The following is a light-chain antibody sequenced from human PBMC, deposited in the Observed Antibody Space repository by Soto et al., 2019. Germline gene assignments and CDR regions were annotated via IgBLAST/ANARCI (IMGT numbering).Light chain of an antibody. J-gene: IGLJ3*02. CDR3: SSYSSTSTPWV. CDR2: EVS. Sequence: QSALTQPASVSGSLGQSITISCTGTSSDVGTYNFVSWYQQHPGKAPKLMIYEVSSRPSGVSNRFSGSKSGNTASLTISGLQAEDEADYYCSSYSSTSTPWVFGGGTKVTVL. V-gene: IGLV2-14*01. CDR1: SSDVGTYNF.